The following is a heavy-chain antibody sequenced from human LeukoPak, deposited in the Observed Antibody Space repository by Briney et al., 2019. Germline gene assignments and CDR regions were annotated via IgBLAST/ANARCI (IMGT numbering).Heavy chain of an antibody. J-gene: IGHJ6*03. Sequence: PGGSLRLSCAASGFTFSNYNMNWVRQAPGKGLEWISSITSTSSYIYYADSVRGRFTISRDNAKNSLYLQMHSLRAEDTALYFCARDPYSGSYGNYYYYYMDVWGKGTTVTISS. CDR3: ARDPYSGSYGNYYYYYMDV. CDR1: GFTFSNYN. D-gene: IGHD1-26*01. CDR2: ITSTSSYI. V-gene: IGHV3-21*01.